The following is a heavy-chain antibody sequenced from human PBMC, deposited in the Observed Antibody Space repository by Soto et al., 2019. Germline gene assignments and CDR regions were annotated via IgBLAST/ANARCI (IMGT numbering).Heavy chain of an antibody. J-gene: IGHJ4*02. CDR3: IRSSGWPDY. CDR1: GFTFSSHW. D-gene: IGHD6-19*01. CDR2: INSDGSST. V-gene: IGHV3-74*01. Sequence: GGSMRLSCAASGFTFSSHWMHWVRQAPGKGLVWVSRINSDGSSTNYADSVKGRFTISRDNAKNTLYLQMNSLRAEDTAVYHCIRSSGWPDYWGQGTLVTVSS.